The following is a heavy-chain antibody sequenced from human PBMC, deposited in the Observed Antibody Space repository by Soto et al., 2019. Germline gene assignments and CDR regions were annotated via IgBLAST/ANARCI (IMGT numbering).Heavy chain of an antibody. CDR1: GGTFNRLT. V-gene: IGHV1-69*12. CDR3: ASISQLKYSYAHDDGTTDHN. D-gene: IGHD5-18*01. CDR2: IIPIFGTA. Sequence: QVQLVQSGAEVKEPGSSVKVSCKASGGTFNRLTISWVRQAPGQGFEWMGGIIPIFGTANYAQKFQARVTITADESTRTVFMELSSLRSEDTAVYYCASISQLKYSYAHDDGTTDHNWGQGTLVSVSA. J-gene: IGHJ4*02.